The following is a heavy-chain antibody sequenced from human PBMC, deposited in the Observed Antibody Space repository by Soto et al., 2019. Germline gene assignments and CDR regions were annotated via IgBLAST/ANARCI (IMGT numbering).Heavy chain of an antibody. Sequence: SETLSLTCTVSGGSIGGGDDYWSWIRQPPGKGLEWIGHIYYSGSTYYNPSLKSRVTISVDTSKNQFSLKLSSVTAADTAVYYCAREPYDYVWGSYRYGLYYFDYWGQGTLVTVSS. J-gene: IGHJ4*02. CDR1: GGSIGGGDDY. D-gene: IGHD3-16*02. CDR2: IYYSGST. V-gene: IGHV4-30-4*01. CDR3: AREPYDYVWGSYRYGLYYFDY.